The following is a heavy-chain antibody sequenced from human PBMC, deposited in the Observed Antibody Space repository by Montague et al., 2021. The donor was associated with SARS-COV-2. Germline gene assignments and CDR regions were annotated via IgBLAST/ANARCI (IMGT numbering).Heavy chain of an antibody. Sequence: SETLSLTCTVSGGSISSSSYYWGWLRQPPGKGLEWIGSIYYSGSTYYNPSLKSRVTISVDTSKNQFSLKLSSVTAADTAVYYCASPTYYYDSSGSDAVDIWGRGTMVTVSS. CDR2: IYYSGST. CDR1: GGSISSSSYY. V-gene: IGHV4-39*01. J-gene: IGHJ3*02. D-gene: IGHD3-22*01. CDR3: ASPTYYYDSSGSDAVDI.